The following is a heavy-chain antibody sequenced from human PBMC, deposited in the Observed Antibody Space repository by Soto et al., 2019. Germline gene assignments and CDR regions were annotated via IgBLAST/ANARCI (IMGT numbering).Heavy chain of an antibody. CDR1: GFTFSSYA. D-gene: IGHD6-13*01. J-gene: IGHJ4*02. CDR2: ISGSGGST. Sequence: EVQLLESGGGLVQPGGSLRLSCAASGFTFSSYAMSWVRQAPGKGLEWVSAISGSGGSTYYADSVKGRFTISRDNSKNTLFLQVDSLRAEDSAVYYCAKDGANFYKYGSSWYHRQFYYWGRGTVVTV. CDR3: AKDGANFYKYGSSWYHRQFYY. V-gene: IGHV3-23*01.